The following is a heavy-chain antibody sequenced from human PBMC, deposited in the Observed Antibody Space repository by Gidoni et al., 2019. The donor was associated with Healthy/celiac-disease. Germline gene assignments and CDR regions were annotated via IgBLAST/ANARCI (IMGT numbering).Heavy chain of an antibody. D-gene: IGHD2-2*01. Sequence: QVQLVESGGGVVQPGGSLRLSCAASGFTFSSYGRHWVRQAPGKGLEWVAFIRYDGSNKYYADSVKGRFTISRDNSKNTLYLQMNSLRAEDTAVYYCAKASGYCSSTSCPYYYYGMDVWGQGTTVTVSS. CDR1: GFTFSSYG. V-gene: IGHV3-30*02. CDR2: IRYDGSNK. CDR3: AKASGYCSSTSCPYYYYGMDV. J-gene: IGHJ6*02.